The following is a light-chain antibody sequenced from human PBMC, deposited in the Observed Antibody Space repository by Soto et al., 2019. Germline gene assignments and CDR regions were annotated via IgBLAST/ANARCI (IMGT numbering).Light chain of an antibody. CDR2: GAS. J-gene: IGKJ1*01. Sequence: EIVLTQSPGTLSLSPGERATLSCRASQSVSSNYLVWYQQKPGQAPRLLIYGASSRATGIPDRFSGSGSGTDFTLTISRLEPEDFAVYYCQQYGSSPQTFGQGTKVDIK. V-gene: IGKV3-20*01. CDR1: QSVSSNY. CDR3: QQYGSSPQT.